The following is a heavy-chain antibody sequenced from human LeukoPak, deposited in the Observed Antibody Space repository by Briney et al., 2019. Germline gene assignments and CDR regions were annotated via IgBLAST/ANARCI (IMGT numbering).Heavy chain of an antibody. CDR1: GFTFYTYR. D-gene: IGHD4-17*01. CDR2: ISSSSNYI. CDR3: ARDRIIYGDYGDAFDI. Sequence: NPGGSLRLSCAASGFTFYTYRMNWVRQAPGKGREWVSSISSSSNYIYYADSVKGRFTISRNNAKNSLYLQMNSLRAEDTAVYYCARDRIIYGDYGDAFDIWGQGTMVTVSS. J-gene: IGHJ3*02. V-gene: IGHV3-21*01.